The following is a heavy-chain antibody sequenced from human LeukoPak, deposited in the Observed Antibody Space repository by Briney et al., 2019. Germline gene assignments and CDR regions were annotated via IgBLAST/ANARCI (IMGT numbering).Heavy chain of an antibody. CDR3: ARGITVAALDS. CDR2: VYHSGAT. CDR1: SGSITGGDYY. Sequence: PSETLSLTCTVSSGSITGGDYYWSWIRQPPGKGLEWMGYVYHSGATHYSPSLKSRVAMSVETSKKQFSLKLSSVTAADTAVYYCARGITVAALDSWGQGTLVTVSP. J-gene: IGHJ4*02. D-gene: IGHD6-19*01. V-gene: IGHV4-30-4*01.